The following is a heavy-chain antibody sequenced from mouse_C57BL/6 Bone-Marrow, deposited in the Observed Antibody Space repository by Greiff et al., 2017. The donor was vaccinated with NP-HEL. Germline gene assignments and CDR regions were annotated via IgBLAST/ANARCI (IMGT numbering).Heavy chain of an antibody. Sequence: QVQLQQSGAELVRPGTSVKVSCKASGYAFTNYLIEWVKQRPGQGLEWIGVINPGSGGTNYNEKFKGKATLTADKSSSTAYMQLSSLTYEDSAVYFCARSTYYRGAYWGQGTLVTVSA. V-gene: IGHV1-54*01. CDR1: GYAFTNYL. CDR3: ARSTYYRGAY. D-gene: IGHD2-14*01. CDR2: INPGSGGT. J-gene: IGHJ3*01.